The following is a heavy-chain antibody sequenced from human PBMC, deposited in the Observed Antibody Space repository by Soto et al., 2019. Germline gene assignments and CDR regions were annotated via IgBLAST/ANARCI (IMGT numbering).Heavy chain of an antibody. CDR3: SRPVNSPLARTGFDS. CDR2: IYNIGST. CDR1: GDSRSGWY. V-gene: IGHV4-59*08. J-gene: IGHJ4*02. D-gene: IGHD6-19*01. Sequence: SETLSLNCTVGGDSRSGWYWSQLRQPPGKGLEWIGYIYNIGSTNYNPSLRSRVTMSIDTSQEQFSLKLSSVTATDTAFYYCSRPVNSPLARTGFDSWGRGTLVTVSS.